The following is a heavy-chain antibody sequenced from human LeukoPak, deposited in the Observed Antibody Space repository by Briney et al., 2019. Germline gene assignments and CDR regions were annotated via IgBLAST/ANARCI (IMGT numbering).Heavy chain of an antibody. V-gene: IGHV1-69*13. Sequence: GASVKVSCKASGGTFSTYGISWIRQAPGQGLEWMGGIIPIFGTAHCAQKFQGRVTITADESTSTTYMELSSPRSEDTAVYYCARGVVISMSAGFGYWGQGTLVTVSS. CDR2: IIPIFGTA. J-gene: IGHJ4*02. CDR1: GGTFSTYG. CDR3: ARGVVISMSAGFGY. D-gene: IGHD2/OR15-2a*01.